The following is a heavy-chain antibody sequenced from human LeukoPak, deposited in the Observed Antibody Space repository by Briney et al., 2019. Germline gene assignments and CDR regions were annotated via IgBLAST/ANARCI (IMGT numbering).Heavy chain of an antibody. D-gene: IGHD2-21*02. V-gene: IGHV4-39*01. CDR1: GGSISSSSYY. CDR3: ARFHIMVVTAGLLDY. CDR2: IYYSGST. J-gene: IGHJ4*02. Sequence: PSETLSLTCTVSGGSISSSSYYWGWIRPPPGKGPEWLGSIYYSGSTYYNPSLKSRVTISVDTSKNQFSLKLSSVTAADTAVYYCARFHIMVVTAGLLDYWGQGTLVTVSS.